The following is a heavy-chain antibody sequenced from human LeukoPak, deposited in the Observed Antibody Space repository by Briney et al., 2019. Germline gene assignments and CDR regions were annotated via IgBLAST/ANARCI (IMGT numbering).Heavy chain of an antibody. Sequence: SETLSLTCTVSGGSISSYYWSWIRQPPGKGLEWIGEINHSGSTNYNPSLKSRVTISVDTSKNQFSLKLSSVTAADTAVYYCASITMVRGVILGWFDPWGQGTLVTVSS. CDR2: INHSGST. J-gene: IGHJ5*02. CDR1: GGSISSYY. D-gene: IGHD3-10*01. V-gene: IGHV4-34*01. CDR3: ASITMVRGVILGWFDP.